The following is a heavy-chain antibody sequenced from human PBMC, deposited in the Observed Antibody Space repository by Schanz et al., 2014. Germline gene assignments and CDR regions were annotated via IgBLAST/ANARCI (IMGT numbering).Heavy chain of an antibody. D-gene: IGHD1-1*01. J-gene: IGHJ4*02. V-gene: IGHV3-30*02. CDR1: GFTFTTFA. Sequence: VQLVESGGGVVQPGGSLRLSCATSGFTFTTFAMTWVRQAPGKGLEWVTFIRFDGSDKYYADSVKGRFTISRDNSKNTLYLQMNSLRAEDTAVYYCTKFETRTGTNYWGQGTLVTVSS. CDR3: TKFETRTGTNY. CDR2: IRFDGSDK.